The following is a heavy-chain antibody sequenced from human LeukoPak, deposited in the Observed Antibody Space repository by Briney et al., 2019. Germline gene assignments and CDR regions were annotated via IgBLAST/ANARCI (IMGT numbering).Heavy chain of an antibody. V-gene: IGHV4-39*07. D-gene: IGHD5-18*01. J-gene: IGHJ5*02. CDR3: ARVGYSYGYANWFDP. CDR1: GVSISSTNYF. Sequence: SETLSLTCSVSGVSISSTNYFWGWIRQPPGKGLEWIGGLLYSGFTYYHPSLKSRVSISVDTSKNQFSLKLTSVTAADTAVYYCARVGYSYGYANWFDPWGQGTLVTVSS. CDR2: LLYSGFT.